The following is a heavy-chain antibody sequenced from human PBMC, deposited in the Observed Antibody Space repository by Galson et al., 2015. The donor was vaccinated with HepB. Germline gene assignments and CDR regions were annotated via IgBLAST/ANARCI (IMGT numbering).Heavy chain of an antibody. CDR1: GFTFSSYA. CDR3: ARESQWRPGGRNSWLDS. J-gene: IGHJ5*01. Sequence: SLRLSCAASGFTFSSYAMNWVRQAPGKGLEWVSVSSGSGGVTYYADSVKGRFTISRDNSKNKVYLQMSSLRAEDTAIYYCARESQWRPGGRNSWLDSWGQGTLVTVSS. V-gene: IGHV3-23*01. CDR2: SSGSGGVT. D-gene: IGHD2-8*02.